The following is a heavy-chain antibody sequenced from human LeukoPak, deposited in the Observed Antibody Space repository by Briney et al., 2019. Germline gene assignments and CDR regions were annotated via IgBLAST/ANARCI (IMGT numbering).Heavy chain of an antibody. CDR2: INPNSGGT. CDR3: ASLHEIYCTNGVCQTDY. D-gene: IGHD2-8*01. CDR1: GYTFTGYY. J-gene: IGHJ4*02. Sequence: ASVKVSCKASGYTFTGYYMHWVRQAPGQGLEWMGWINPNSGGTNYAQKFQGRVTMTRDTSISTAYMELSRLRSDDTAVYYCASLHEIYCTNGVCQTDYWGQGTLVTVSS. V-gene: IGHV1-2*02.